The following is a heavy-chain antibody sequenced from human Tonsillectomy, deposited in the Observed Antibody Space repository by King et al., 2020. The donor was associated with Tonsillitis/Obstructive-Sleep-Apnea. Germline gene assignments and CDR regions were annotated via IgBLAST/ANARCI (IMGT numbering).Heavy chain of an antibody. CDR3: ATLVGAAPSWYFDL. CDR1: GASISSSSYY. Sequence: QLQESGPGLVKPSETLSLTCTVSGASISSSSYYWSWIRQPPGKGLEWVGSIYYSGSTYHNPSLKSRVTISVDTSKNQFSLRVNSVTAADTAVYYCATLVGAAPSWYFDLWGRGTLVTVSS. V-gene: IGHV4-39*01. CDR2: IYYSGST. D-gene: IGHD1-26*01. J-gene: IGHJ2*01.